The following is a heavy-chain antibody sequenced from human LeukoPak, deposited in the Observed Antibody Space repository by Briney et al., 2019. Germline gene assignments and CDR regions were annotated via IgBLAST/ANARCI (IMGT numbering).Heavy chain of an antibody. D-gene: IGHD4-17*01. CDR3: ARDGVTTSIDY. V-gene: IGHV3-23*01. CDR2: ITGSGRDT. J-gene: IGHJ4*02. Sequence: GGSLRLSCAASGFTFSTYAMNWVRQAPGKRLEWVSSITGSGRDTYYAGSVRGRITISRDNSKNSLYLQMNSLRAEDTAVYYCARDGVTTSIDYWGQGTLVTVSS. CDR1: GFTFSTYA.